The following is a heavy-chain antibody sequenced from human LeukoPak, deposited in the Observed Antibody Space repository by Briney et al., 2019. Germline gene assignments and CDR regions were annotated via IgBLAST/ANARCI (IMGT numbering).Heavy chain of an antibody. V-gene: IGHV1-69*13. J-gene: IGHJ4*02. CDR3: AIGRYCSGGTCHWSPDF. Sequence: GASVKVSCKASGGTFSSYAISWVRQAPGQGLEWMGGIIPIFGTANYAQKFQGRVTITADESTSTAYMELSSLKASDSGMYYCAIGRYCSGGTCHWSPDFWGQGTLVTVSS. CDR2: IIPIFGTA. CDR1: GGTFSSYA. D-gene: IGHD2-15*01.